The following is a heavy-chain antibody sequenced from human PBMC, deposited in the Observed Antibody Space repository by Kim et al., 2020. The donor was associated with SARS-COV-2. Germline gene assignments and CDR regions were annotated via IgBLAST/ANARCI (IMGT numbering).Heavy chain of an antibody. CDR3: ATLRFGDRGY. CDR2: ISGSGAST. J-gene: IGHJ4*02. D-gene: IGHD3-16*01. CDR1: GFTFSSYA. V-gene: IGHV3-23*01. Sequence: GGSLRLSCAASGFTFSSYAMSWVRQAPGKGQEWVSTISGSGASTYHADSVKGRFTISRDNSKNTLYLQMNSLRAEDTAVYYCATLRFGDRGYWGQGTLVTVSS.